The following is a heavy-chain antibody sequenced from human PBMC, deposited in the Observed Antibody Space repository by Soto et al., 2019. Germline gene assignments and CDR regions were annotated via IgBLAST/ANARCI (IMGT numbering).Heavy chain of an antibody. CDR1: GYTLTRLS. J-gene: IGHJ6*02. D-gene: IGHD1-1*01. Sequence: ASVKVSFKVSGYTLTRLSMNWVRQAPGKGLEWMGGFDPEDGETIYAQKFQGRVTMTEDTSTDTAYMELSSLRSEDTAVYYCATFPYNWNDYYYYGMDVWGQGTTVTVS. CDR3: ATFPYNWNDYYYYGMDV. CDR2: FDPEDGET. V-gene: IGHV1-24*01.